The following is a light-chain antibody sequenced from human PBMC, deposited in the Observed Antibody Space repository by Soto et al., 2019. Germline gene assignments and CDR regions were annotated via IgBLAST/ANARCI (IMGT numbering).Light chain of an antibody. V-gene: IGLV2-8*01. CDR2: EVS. Sequence: QSALTQPPSASGSPGQSVTISCTGTSSDVGGYNYVSWYQQHPGKAPKLMIYEVSQRPSGVPDRFSGSKSGNTASLTVSGLQAEDEADYYCSSYAGSLCVFGGGTKLTVL. CDR1: SSDVGGYNY. CDR3: SSYAGSLCV. J-gene: IGLJ2*01.